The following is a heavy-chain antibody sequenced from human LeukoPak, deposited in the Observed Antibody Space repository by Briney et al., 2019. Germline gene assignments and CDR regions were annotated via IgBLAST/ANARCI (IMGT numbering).Heavy chain of an antibody. CDR3: AREGTYYDILGPFDP. Sequence: ASVKVSCTASGGTFSSYAISWVRQAPGQGLEWMGGIIPIFGTANYAQTFQGRVTITADKSTSTAYMEMSSLRYEDTAVYYCAREGTYYDILGPFDPWGQGTLVTVSS. D-gene: IGHD3-9*01. CDR1: GGTFSSYA. CDR2: IIPIFGTA. J-gene: IGHJ5*02. V-gene: IGHV1-69*06.